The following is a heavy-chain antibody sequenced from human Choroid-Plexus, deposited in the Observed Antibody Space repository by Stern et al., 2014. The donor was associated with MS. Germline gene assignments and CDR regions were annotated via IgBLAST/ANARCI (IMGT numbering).Heavy chain of an antibody. V-gene: IGHV1-69*01. D-gene: IGHD6-13*01. CDR1: GGSFSSFD. Sequence: VQLVESGAEVKKPESSVKVFCKASGGSFSSFDISWVRQAPGQRLEWLGEISPMFGVANYAQNFQGRVTFTADESTSTAYMELSSLRSEDTAVYYCARHQGGVAANWGQGTLVTVSS. J-gene: IGHJ4*02. CDR3: ARHQGGVAAN. CDR2: ISPMFGVA.